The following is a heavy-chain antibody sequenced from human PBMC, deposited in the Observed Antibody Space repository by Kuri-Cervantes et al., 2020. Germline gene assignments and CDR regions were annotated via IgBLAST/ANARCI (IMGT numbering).Heavy chain of an antibody. CDR3: AGSPRYDSSGYRGYFDY. D-gene: IGHD3-22*01. Sequence: GGSLRLSCTASGFTFGDYAMSWFRQAPGKGLEWVGFIRSKAYGGTTEYAASVKGRFTISRDDSKSIAYLQMNSLKTEDTAVYYCAGSPRYDSSGYRGYFDYWGQGTLVTVSS. V-gene: IGHV3-49*03. J-gene: IGHJ4*02. CDR2: IRSKAYGGTT. CDR1: GFTFGDYA.